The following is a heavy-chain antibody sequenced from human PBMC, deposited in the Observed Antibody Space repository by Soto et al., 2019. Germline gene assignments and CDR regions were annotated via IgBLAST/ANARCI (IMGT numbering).Heavy chain of an antibody. D-gene: IGHD3-10*01. V-gene: IGHV4-30-2*01. CDR2: IYHSGST. CDR3: ARAHGSGWGAFDI. J-gene: IGHJ3*02. Sequence: SETVSLTCAVSGGCISSGGYSWSWIRQPPGKGLEWIGYIYHSGSTYYNPSLKSRVTISVDRSKNQFSLKLSSVTAADTAVYYCARAHGSGWGAFDIWGQGTMVT. CDR1: GGCISSGGYS.